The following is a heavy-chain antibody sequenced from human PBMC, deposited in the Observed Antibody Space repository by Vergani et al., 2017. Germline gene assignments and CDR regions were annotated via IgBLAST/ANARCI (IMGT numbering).Heavy chain of an antibody. J-gene: IGHJ6*02. D-gene: IGHD5-12*01. Sequence: EVQLVESGGGLVQPGGSLGLSCAASGFTVSSNYMSWVRQAPGKGLEWVSVIYSGGSTYYADSVKGRFTISRHNSKNTLYLQMNSLRAEDTAVYYCARDRVDIVATTTYYYYYYGMDVWGQXP. CDR3: ARDRVDIVATTTYYYYYYGMDV. CDR2: IYSGGST. V-gene: IGHV3-53*04. CDR1: GFTVSSNY.